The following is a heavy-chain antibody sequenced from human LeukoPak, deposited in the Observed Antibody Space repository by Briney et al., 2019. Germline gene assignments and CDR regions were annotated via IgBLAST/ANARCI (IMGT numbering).Heavy chain of an antibody. CDR2: IKQDGSEK. V-gene: IGHV3-7*01. CDR1: GFTFSSYW. CDR3: ARDVDSSGYYHYDAFDF. J-gene: IGHJ3*01. Sequence: GGSLRLSCAASGFTFSSYWMNWVRQAPGKGLEWVANIKQDGSEKFYVDSLKGRFTISRDNAKNSLYLLMNSLTAEDTAVYYCARDVDSSGYYHYDAFDFWGQGTTVTVYS. D-gene: IGHD3-22*01.